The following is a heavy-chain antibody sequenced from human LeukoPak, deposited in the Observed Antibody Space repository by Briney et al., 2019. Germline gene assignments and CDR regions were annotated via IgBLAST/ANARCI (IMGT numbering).Heavy chain of an antibody. CDR3: LRRHRRSRFDP. Sequence: PSETLSLTCAVYGGSFSGYYSSWIRQPPGKGLEWIGEINHSGSTNYNPSLKSRVTISVDTSKNQFSLTLSSVTAADTAVYYCLRRHRRSRFDPWGQGTLVTVSS. J-gene: IGHJ5*02. CDR1: GGSFSGYY. D-gene: IGHD3-16*01. V-gene: IGHV4-34*01. CDR2: INHSGST.